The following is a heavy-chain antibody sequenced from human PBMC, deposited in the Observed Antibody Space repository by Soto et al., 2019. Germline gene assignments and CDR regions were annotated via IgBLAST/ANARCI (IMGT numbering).Heavy chain of an antibody. V-gene: IGHV3-11*06. Sequence: QVQLVESGGGLVKPGGSLRLSCAASGFPFSDYYMTWIRQAPGKGLDWVSYISSSGTYTHFADPVKGRFTISRDNAKNSLYLQMNSLRPEDTAVYYCVRDISPNNFASGSYTFWGQGILVTVSS. CDR3: VRDISPNNFASGSYTF. D-gene: IGHD3-10*01. CDR2: ISSSGTYT. J-gene: IGHJ4*02. CDR1: GFPFSDYY.